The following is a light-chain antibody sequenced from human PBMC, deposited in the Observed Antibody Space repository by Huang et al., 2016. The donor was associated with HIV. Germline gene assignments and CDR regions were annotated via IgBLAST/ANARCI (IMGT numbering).Light chain of an antibody. CDR2: VVS. J-gene: IGKJ3*01. CDR1: QRISNN. CDR3: QQSYSTPLT. V-gene: IGKV1-39*01. Sequence: DIQMTQSPSSLSASVGDRVTITCRASQRISNNLNWYQQQPGKAPNLLIYVVSSLQSGVPSRFSGSGSGTDFTLTISSLQPEDFATYYCQQSYSTPLTFGPGTKVDIK.